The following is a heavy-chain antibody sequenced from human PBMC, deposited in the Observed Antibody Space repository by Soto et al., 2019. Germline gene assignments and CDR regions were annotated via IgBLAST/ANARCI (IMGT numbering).Heavy chain of an antibody. D-gene: IGHD5-18*01. J-gene: IGHJ4*02. CDR2: ISTYNGNT. CDR1: GYTFTSYG. CDR3: ARDPPRRYRYGQGLDY. V-gene: IGHV1-18*04. Sequence: HVQLVQSGAEVKKPGASVKVSCKASGYTFTSYGISWVRQAPGQGLEWMGWISTYNGNTNYAQKLQGRVTMTTDTSTSTAYMEVRSLRSDDTAVYYCARDPPRRYRYGQGLDYWGQGTLVTVSS.